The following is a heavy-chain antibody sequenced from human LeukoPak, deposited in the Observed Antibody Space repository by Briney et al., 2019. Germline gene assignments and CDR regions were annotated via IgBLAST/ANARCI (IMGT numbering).Heavy chain of an antibody. CDR2: IGKDGSGN. J-gene: IGHJ4*02. Sequence: PGGSLRLSCAASGFFLSRYWMSWVRQAPGQGLEWVANIGKDGSGNHYADSVKGRFTISRDNAKNSLYLQMNSLRADDTAVYYCARDLDYYATDYWGQGTLVTVSS. V-gene: IGHV3-7*01. CDR3: ARDLDYYATDY. D-gene: IGHD3/OR15-3a*01. CDR1: GFFLSRYW.